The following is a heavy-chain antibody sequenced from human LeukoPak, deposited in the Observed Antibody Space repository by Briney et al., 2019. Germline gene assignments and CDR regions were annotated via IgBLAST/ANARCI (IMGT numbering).Heavy chain of an antibody. CDR2: MNPNSGNT. J-gene: IGHJ6*02. Sequence: ASVKVSCKASGYTFTSYDINWVRQATGQGLEWMGWMNPNSGNTGYAQKFQGRVTMTRDTSTSTVYMELSSLRSEDTAVYYCARGGFLEWLSFYGMDVWGQGTTATVSS. CDR3: ARGGFLEWLSFYGMDV. CDR1: GYTFTSYD. D-gene: IGHD3-3*01. V-gene: IGHV1-8*01.